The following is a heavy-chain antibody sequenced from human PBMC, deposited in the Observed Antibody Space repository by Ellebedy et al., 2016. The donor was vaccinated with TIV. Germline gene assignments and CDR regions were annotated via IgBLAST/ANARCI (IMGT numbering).Heavy chain of an antibody. CDR1: GFTFSSYA. J-gene: IGHJ4*02. CDR2: ISYDGSNK. CDR3: ARDLDTAMVTPDY. V-gene: IGHV3-30*01. D-gene: IGHD5-18*01. Sequence: GESLKISCAASGFTFSSYAMHWVRQAPGKGLEWVAVISYDGSNKYYADSVQGRFTISRDNSKNTLYLQMNSLRAEDTAVYYCARDLDTAMVTPDYWGQGTLVTVSS.